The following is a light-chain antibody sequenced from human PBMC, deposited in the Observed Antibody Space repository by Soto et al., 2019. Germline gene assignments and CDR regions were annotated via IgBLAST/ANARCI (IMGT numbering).Light chain of an antibody. CDR2: HAS. CDR1: QSVSTN. V-gene: IGKV3-15*01. Sequence: EIVMTQSPATLSASPRHRVTLSCRASQSVSTNLAWYQHKPGQAPSLLIYHASTRPTGIPARFSGSGSVTEFTLNISSLQSEECAVYYCQQYNIRPPWTFGQGTKVEIK. CDR3: QQYNIRPPWT. J-gene: IGKJ1*01.